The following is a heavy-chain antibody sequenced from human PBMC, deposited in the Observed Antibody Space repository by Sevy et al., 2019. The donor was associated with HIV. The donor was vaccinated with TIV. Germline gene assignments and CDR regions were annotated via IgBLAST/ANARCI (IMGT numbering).Heavy chain of an antibody. D-gene: IGHD5-12*01. J-gene: IGHJ4*02. CDR2: IRGSGGST. V-gene: IGHV3-23*01. Sequence: GGSLRLSCAASGFTFSSYAMSWVRQAPGKGLEWVSPIRGSGGSTYYEDSVKGRLTISRDNSKNTLYLQMNSLGAEDTAVYYCAKAQARIVSTILAWGQGTLVTVSS. CDR1: GFTFSSYA. CDR3: AKAQARIVSTILA.